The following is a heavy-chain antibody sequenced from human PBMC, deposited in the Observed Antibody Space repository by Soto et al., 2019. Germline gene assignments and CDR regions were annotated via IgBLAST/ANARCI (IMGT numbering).Heavy chain of an antibody. D-gene: IGHD6-13*01. CDR2: INHSGST. CDR3: ARGRRGYSSRWYDY. V-gene: IGHV4-34*01. CDR1: TGSFSGYS. J-gene: IGHJ4*02. Sequence: SETLSLTCAVYTGSFSGYSWSWIRQPPGKGLEWIGEINHSGSTNYNPSLKSRVTISVDTSKNQFSLKLSSVTAADTAVYYCARGRRGYSSRWYDYWGQGTLVTVSS.